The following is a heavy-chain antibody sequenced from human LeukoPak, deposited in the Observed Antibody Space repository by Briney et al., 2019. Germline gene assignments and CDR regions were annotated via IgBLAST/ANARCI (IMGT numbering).Heavy chain of an antibody. CDR3: ARGGALLLWFGELFRKYNWFDP. Sequence: GASVKVSCKASGYTFTSYDTNWVRQATGQGLEWMGWMNPNSGNTGYAQKFQGRVTMTRNTSISTAYMELSGLRSEDTAVYYCARGGALLLWFGELFRKYNWFDPWGQGTLVTVSS. J-gene: IGHJ5*02. CDR1: GYTFTSYD. D-gene: IGHD3-10*01. CDR2: MNPNSGNT. V-gene: IGHV1-8*01.